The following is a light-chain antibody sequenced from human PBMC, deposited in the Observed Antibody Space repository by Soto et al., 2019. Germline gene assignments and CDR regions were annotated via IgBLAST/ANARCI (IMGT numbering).Light chain of an antibody. CDR2: GNS. V-gene: IGLV1-40*01. CDR3: QSYDSSLSAVV. CDR1: SSNIGAGYD. Sequence: QSVLTQPPSVSGAPGQRVTISCTGSSSNIGAGYDVKWYQQLPGTAPKLLIHGNSNRPSGVPDRFSGSKSATSASLAITGLQAEDEADYYCQSYDSSLSAVVFGGGTKLTVL. J-gene: IGLJ2*01.